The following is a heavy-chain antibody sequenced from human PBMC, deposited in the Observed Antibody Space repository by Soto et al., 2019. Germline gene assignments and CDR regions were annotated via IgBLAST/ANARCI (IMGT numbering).Heavy chain of an antibody. Sequence: SETLSLTCTVSGGSISSSSYYWGWIRQPPGKGLEWIGSIYYSGSTYYNPSLKSRVTISVDTSKNQFSLKLGSVTAADTAVYYCARENYDFWSGYLPYYFDYWGQGTLVTVSS. D-gene: IGHD3-3*01. CDR1: GGSISSSSYY. CDR3: ARENYDFWSGYLPYYFDY. CDR2: IYYSGST. V-gene: IGHV4-39*02. J-gene: IGHJ4*02.